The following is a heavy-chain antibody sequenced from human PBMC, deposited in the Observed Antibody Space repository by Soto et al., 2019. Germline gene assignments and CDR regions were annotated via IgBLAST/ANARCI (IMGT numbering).Heavy chain of an antibody. V-gene: IGHV1-18*01. J-gene: IGHJ6*02. Sequence: ASVKVSCKASGYTFTSYGISWVRQAPGQGLEWMGWISAYNGNTNYAQKLQGRVTMTTDTSTSTAYMELRSLRSDDTAVYYCARGIPATRYYYGMGVWGQGTTVTVSS. CDR3: ARGIPATRYYYGMGV. CDR2: ISAYNGNT. D-gene: IGHD2-2*01. CDR1: GYTFTSYG.